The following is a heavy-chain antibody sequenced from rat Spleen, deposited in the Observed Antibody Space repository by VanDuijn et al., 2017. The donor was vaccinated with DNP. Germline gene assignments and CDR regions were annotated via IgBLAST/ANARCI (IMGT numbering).Heavy chain of an antibody. J-gene: IGHJ3*01. CDR2: INTGSGGT. CDR1: GYTFTSYY. D-gene: IGHD4-3*01. V-gene: IGHV1-43*01. CDR3: ARWVGARFAY. Sequence: QVQLQQSGAVLAKPGSSLKISCKASGYTFTSYYIGWIKETTGQGLEYIGYINTGSGGTNYNEKFKGKATLTVDKSSSTAFMQLSSLTPDDSAVYYCARWVGARFAYWGQGTLVTVSS.